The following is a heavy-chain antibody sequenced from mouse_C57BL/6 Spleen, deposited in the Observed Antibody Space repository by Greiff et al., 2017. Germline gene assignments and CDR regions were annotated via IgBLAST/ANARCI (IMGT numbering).Heavy chain of an antibody. CDR2: IYPGSGST. CDR3: AMGLNWEPYYFDY. D-gene: IGHD4-1*01. CDR1: GYTFTSYW. J-gene: IGHJ2*01. V-gene: IGHV1-55*01. Sequence: VQLQQSGAELVKPGASVKMSCKASGYTFTSYWITWVKQRPGQGLEWIGDIYPGSGSTNYNEKFKSKATLTVDTSSSTAYMQLSSLTSEDSAVYYCAMGLNWEPYYFDYWGQGTTLTVSS.